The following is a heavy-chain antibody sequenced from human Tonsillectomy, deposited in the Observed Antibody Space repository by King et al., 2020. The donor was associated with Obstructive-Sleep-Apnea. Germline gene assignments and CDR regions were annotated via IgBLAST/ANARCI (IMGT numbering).Heavy chain of an antibody. CDR2: RSYDGSNK. CDR3: ARDAEKYSSGWRYDY. J-gene: IGHJ4*02. V-gene: IGHV3-30*04. Sequence: VQLVESGGGVVQPGRSLRLSCAASGFTFSSYAMHWVRQAPGKGLEWVAGRSYDGSNKYYADSVKGRFTISRDNSKNTLYLQMNSLRAEDTAVYYCARDAEKYSSGWRYDYWGQGTLVTVSS. D-gene: IGHD6-19*01. CDR1: GFTFSSYA.